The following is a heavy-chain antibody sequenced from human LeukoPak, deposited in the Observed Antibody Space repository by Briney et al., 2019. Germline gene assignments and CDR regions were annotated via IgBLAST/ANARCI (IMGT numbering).Heavy chain of an antibody. V-gene: IGHV4-34*01. CDR1: GGSFSGYY. CDR3: GRGSSSYDY. J-gene: IGHJ4*02. CDR2: INHSEST. Sequence: SETLSLNCAVYGGSFSGYYWSWIPQPPGQGLEGIGEINHSESTNQNPSLKSRVTISVDTSKNQFSLKLSSVTAADTAVYYCGRGSSSYDYWGQGTLVTVSS.